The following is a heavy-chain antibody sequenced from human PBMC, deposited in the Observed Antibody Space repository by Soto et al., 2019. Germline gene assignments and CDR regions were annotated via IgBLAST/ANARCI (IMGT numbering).Heavy chain of an antibody. V-gene: IGHV3-11*01. J-gene: IGHJ4*02. D-gene: IGHD5-12*01. CDR1: GFTFSDYY. Sequence: PGGSLRLSCAASGFTFSDYYMSWIRQAPGKGLEWVSYISSSGSTIYYADSVKGRFTISRDNAKNSLYLQMNSLRAEDTAVYYCASFNVDIVAPVDYWGQGTLVTVSS. CDR2: ISSSGSTI. CDR3: ASFNVDIVAPVDY.